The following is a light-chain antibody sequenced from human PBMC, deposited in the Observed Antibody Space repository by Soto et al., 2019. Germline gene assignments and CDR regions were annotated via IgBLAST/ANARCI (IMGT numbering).Light chain of an antibody. J-gene: IGKJ4*01. CDR1: QSVTSSS. V-gene: IGKV3-20*01. CDR3: HQYGSSPLT. CDR2: GAS. Sequence: EIVLTQSPGTLSLSPGERATLSCRASQSVTSSSLAWYQQKPGQAPRLLVYGASRRATGIPDRFSGSGSGTDFTLTISRLEPQDFAMYYCHQYGSSPLTCGGGTKVEIK.